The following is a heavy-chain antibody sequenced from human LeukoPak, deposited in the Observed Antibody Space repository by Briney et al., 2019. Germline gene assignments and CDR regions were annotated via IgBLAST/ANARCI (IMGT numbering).Heavy chain of an antibody. CDR3: ARDTFGGGTSLFDY. D-gene: IGHD3-10*01. CDR2: INTNTGNP. V-gene: IGHV7-4-1*02. Sequence: ASVKVSCKASGYTFTTYAMNWVRQAPGQGLEWMGWINTNTGNPTYAQGFTGRFVFSLDTSVNTAYLEISSLEAEDTAVYYCARDTFGGGTSLFDYWGQGTLVTVSS. J-gene: IGHJ4*02. CDR1: GYTFTTYA.